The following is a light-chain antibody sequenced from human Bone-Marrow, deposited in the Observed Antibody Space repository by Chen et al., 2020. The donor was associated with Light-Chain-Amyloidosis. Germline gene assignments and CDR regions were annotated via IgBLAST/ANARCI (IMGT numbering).Light chain of an antibody. CDR3: QSYDSSLSGKV. CDR2: QDS. V-gene: IGLV3-1*01. J-gene: IGLJ3*02. Sequence: SYELTQPPSVSVSPGQTASITCPGDKLGDKYACWYQQKPGQSPVLVIYQDSKRPSGIPERFSGSKSGTSASLASTGLQAEDEADYDCQSYDSSLSGKVVGGGTKLTVL. CDR1: KLGDKY.